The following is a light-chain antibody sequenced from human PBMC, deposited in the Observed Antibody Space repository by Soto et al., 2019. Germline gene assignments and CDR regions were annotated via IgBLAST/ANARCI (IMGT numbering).Light chain of an antibody. Sequence: QPVVTQPASASGPPGQSITISCTGTSSDVGGYGSVSWYQQHPGKAPKLMIYEVSNRPSGVSNRFSGSKSGNTASLTISGLQAEDDADYYCSSYTSSGTYVFGTGTKV. CDR1: SSDVGGYGS. CDR3: SSYTSSGTYV. J-gene: IGLJ1*01. V-gene: IGLV2-14*01. CDR2: EVS.